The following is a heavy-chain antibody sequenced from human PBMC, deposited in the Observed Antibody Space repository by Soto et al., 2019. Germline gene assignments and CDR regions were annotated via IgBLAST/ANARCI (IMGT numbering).Heavy chain of an antibody. V-gene: IGHV1-2*04. J-gene: IGHJ3*02. Sequence: ASVKVSCKASGYTFTGYYMHWVRKAPGQGLEWMGWINPNSGGTKYAQKFQGWVTMTRDTSISTAYMELSRLRSDDTAVYYCARGPGDAFDIWGQGTMDTVSS. CDR1: GYTFTGYY. CDR3: ARGPGDAFDI. CDR2: INPNSGGT.